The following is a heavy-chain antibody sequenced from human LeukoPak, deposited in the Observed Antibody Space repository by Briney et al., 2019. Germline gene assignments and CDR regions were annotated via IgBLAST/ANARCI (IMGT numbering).Heavy chain of an antibody. CDR2: IHTSGST. Sequence: PSETLSLTCTVSGDSNNTYYWTWIRQPAGKGLEWIGRIHTSGSTNYNPSLKSRVTMSVDTSKNQFSLKVNSVTAADTAIYYCARGGSNNWRIGFYFDYWGQGTLVTVSS. J-gene: IGHJ4*02. CDR3: ARGGSNNWRIGFYFDY. CDR1: GDSNNTYY. V-gene: IGHV4-4*07. D-gene: IGHD1-1*01.